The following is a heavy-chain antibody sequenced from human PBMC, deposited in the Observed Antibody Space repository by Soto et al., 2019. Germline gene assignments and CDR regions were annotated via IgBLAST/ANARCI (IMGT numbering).Heavy chain of an antibody. D-gene: IGHD6-6*01. V-gene: IGHV4-59*01. Sequence: PSETLSLTCTVSGGSISSYYWSWIRQPPGKGLEWIGYIYYSGSTNYNPSLKSRVTISLDTSKNQFSLKLSSVTTADTAVYYCARTEYSSSFLFDYWGQGTLVTVPQ. J-gene: IGHJ4*02. CDR3: ARTEYSSSFLFDY. CDR2: IYYSGST. CDR1: GGSISSYY.